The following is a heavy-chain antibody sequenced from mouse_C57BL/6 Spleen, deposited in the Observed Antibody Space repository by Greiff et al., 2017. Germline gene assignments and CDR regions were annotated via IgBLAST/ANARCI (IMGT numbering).Heavy chain of an antibody. Sequence: QVQLKESGPGLVQPSQSLSITCTVSGFSLTSYGVHWVRQSPGKGLEWLGVIWSGGSTDYNAAFISRLSISKDNSKSQVFFKMNSLQADDTAIYYCARKMITTAYYYAMDYWGQGTSVTVSS. CDR3: ARKMITTAYYYAMDY. CDR2: IWSGGST. CDR1: GFSLTSYG. V-gene: IGHV2-2*01. J-gene: IGHJ4*01. D-gene: IGHD2-4*01.